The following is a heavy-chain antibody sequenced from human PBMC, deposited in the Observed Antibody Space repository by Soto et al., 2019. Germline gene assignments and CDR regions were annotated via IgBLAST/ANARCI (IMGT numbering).Heavy chain of an antibody. Sequence: ASVKVSCKASGYTFTGYCMHWVRQAPGQGLEWMGWINPNSGGTNYAQKFQGWVTMTRDTSISTAYMELSRLRSDDTAVYYCARDQDFWSGNYGMDVWGQGTTVTVSS. D-gene: IGHD3-3*01. CDR1: GYTFTGYC. J-gene: IGHJ6*02. CDR3: ARDQDFWSGNYGMDV. V-gene: IGHV1-2*04. CDR2: INPNSGGT.